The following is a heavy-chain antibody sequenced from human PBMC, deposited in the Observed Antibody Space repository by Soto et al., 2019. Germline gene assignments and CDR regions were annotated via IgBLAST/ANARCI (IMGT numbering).Heavy chain of an antibody. V-gene: IGHV4-31*03. D-gene: IGHD1-7*01. J-gene: IGHJ6*03. CDR2: IYYSGST. CDR1: GGSISSGGYY. CDR3: ASMSNNLKYGFDYYYYMDV. Sequence: QVQLQESGPGLVKPSQTLSLTCTVSGGSISSGGYYWSWIRQHPGKGLEWIGYIYYSGSTYYNPSLKSRVTISVDTSKNQFSLKLSSVTAADTAVYYCASMSNNLKYGFDYYYYMDVWGKGTTVTVSS.